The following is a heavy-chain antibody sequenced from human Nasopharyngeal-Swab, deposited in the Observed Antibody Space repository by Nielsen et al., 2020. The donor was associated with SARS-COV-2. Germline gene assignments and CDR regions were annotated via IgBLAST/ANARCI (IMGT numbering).Heavy chain of an antibody. J-gene: IGHJ5*02. CDR3: ARGDWFDP. CDR2: ISGSGGST. Sequence: GESLKISCAASGFTFSSYAMSWVRQAPGKGLEWASAISGSGGSTYYADSVKGRFTISRDNSKNTLYLQMNSLRAEDTAVYYCARGDWFDPWGQGTLVTVSS. V-gene: IGHV3-23*01. CDR1: GFTFSSYA.